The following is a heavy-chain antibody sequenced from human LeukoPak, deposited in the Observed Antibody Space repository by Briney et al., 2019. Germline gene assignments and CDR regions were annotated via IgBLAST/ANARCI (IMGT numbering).Heavy chain of an antibody. Sequence: ASVKVSCKASGYTFTNYYIHWVRQAPGRGLEWMGWIAPNSGNTGYAQKFQGRVTMTRNTSISTAYMELSSLRSEDTAVYYCARGGSYYYGMDVWGQGTTVTVSS. V-gene: IGHV1-8*02. CDR2: IAPNSGNT. J-gene: IGHJ6*02. CDR1: GYTFTNYY. CDR3: ARGGSYYYGMDV. D-gene: IGHD1-26*01.